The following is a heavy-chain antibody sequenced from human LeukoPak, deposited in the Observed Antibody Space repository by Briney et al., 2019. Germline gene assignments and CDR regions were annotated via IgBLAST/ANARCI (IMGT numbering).Heavy chain of an antibody. V-gene: IGHV3-7*01. D-gene: IGHD4-17*01. J-gene: IGHJ4*02. CDR3: ARVNPDYGDNHFDY. CDR1: GFTFSNYW. Sequence: GSLRLSCAASGFTFSNYWMTWVRQAPGKGLEWVANINQDGNAKYYVDSVKGRFTISRDNAKNSLYLQMNSLRAEDTAVYYCARVNPDYGDNHFDYWGQGTLVTVSS. CDR2: INQDGNAK.